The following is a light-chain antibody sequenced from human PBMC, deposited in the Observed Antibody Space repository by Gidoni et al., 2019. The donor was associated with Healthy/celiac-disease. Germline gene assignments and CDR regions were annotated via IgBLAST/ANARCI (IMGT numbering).Light chain of an antibody. CDR3: QQYYSNPRT. CDR1: QSVLYNSNNKNY. J-gene: IGKJ1*01. CDR2: WAS. Sequence: DIVMTQSPDSLPVSLGERATIHCKSSQSVLYNSNNKNYLAWYQQKPGQPPKLLIYWASTRESGVPDRFSGSGSGTDFTLTISSLQAEDVAVYYCQQYYSNPRTFGQGTKVETK. V-gene: IGKV4-1*01.